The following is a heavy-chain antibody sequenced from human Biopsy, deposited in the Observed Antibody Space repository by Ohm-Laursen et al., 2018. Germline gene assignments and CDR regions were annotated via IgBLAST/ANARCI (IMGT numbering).Heavy chain of an antibody. CDR2: FCCDGTNE. CDR3: ARGLSSGWYGYFDV. Sequence: RTRVAAGFSLTHYSINRGLPAPGKRGEGVSFFCCDGTNEDYADSVKGRFTISRGNSKNTLYLQINTLTLEDTAFYYCARGLSSGWYGYFDVWGRGTLVTVSS. D-gene: IGHD6-19*01. CDR1: GFSLTHYS. J-gene: IGHJ2*01. V-gene: IGHV3-33*04.